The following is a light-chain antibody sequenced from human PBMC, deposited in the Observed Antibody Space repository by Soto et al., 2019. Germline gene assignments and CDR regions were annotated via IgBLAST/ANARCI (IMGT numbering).Light chain of an antibody. CDR1: RVMGSG. CDR2: GAS. CDR3: QQGGSFPIT. J-gene: IGKJ5*01. Sequence: DIQMTRPPSPVPASVGARATIIGRPGRVMGSGLAWYQQKPGKAPDLLIYGASSLQDGVPSRFYGSGSGTDFTLTISGLQPEDFATYYCQQGGSFPITFGQGTRLEIK. V-gene: IGKV1-12*01.